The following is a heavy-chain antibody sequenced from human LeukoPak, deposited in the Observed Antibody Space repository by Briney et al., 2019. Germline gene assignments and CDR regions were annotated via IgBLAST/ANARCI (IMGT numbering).Heavy chain of an antibody. J-gene: IGHJ5*02. CDR2: IFPGDSDT. CDR1: GYSFTSYW. V-gene: IGHV5-51*01. D-gene: IGHD4-23*01. CDR3: ARGKDYGGNSAWFDP. Sequence: GESLQISFKGSGYSFTSYWIGWVRPMPGKGLEWMGIIFPGDSDTRNSPSFQGQVTISADKSISTAFLQWSSLKASDTAMYYCARGKDYGGNSAWFDPWGQGTLVTVSP.